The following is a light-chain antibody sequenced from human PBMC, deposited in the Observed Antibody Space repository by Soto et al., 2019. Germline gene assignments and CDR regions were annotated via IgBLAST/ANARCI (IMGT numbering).Light chain of an antibody. CDR1: QSVGSN. J-gene: IGKJ5*01. Sequence: EIVMTQSPATLSVSPGERATLSCRASQSVGSNLAWYQQKPGQAPRLLIYGASTRATGIPARFSGSGSGTEFTLTISGLQSEDSAVYCCQQYNNWPPITFGQGTRLEI. V-gene: IGKV3-15*01. CDR3: QQYNNWPPIT. CDR2: GAS.